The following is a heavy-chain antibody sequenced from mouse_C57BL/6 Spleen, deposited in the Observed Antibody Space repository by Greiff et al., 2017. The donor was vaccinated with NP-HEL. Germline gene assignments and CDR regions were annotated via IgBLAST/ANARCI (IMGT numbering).Heavy chain of an antibody. CDR3: ARGWYYFDY. D-gene: IGHD3-3*01. CDR1: GFTFSSYA. V-gene: IGHV5-4*03. Sequence: EVKVVESGGGLVKPGGSLKLSCAASGFTFSSYAMSWVRQTPEKRLEWVATISDGGSYTYYPDNVKGRFTISRDNAKNNLYLQMSHLKSEDTAMYYCARGWYYFDYWGQGTTLTVSS. CDR2: ISDGGSYT. J-gene: IGHJ2*01.